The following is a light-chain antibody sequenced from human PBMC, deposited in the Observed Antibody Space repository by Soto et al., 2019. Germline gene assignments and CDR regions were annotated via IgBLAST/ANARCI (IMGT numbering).Light chain of an antibody. CDR1: QTISGW. CDR3: QQYNSYSYT. J-gene: IGKJ2*01. CDR2: QAS. Sequence: DIQMTQSPSSLSASVGDSVTITCRASQTISGWLAWYQQKPGKAPKVLVYQASRLESGVPSRFSGSGSGTEYTLTISRLQPDDFATYYCQQYNSYSYTFGQGTKLEIK. V-gene: IGKV1-5*03.